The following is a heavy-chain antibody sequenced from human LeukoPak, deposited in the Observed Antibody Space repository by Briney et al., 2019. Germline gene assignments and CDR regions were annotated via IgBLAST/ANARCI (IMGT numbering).Heavy chain of an antibody. J-gene: IGHJ4*02. V-gene: IGHV1-3*01. Sequence: ASVKVSCKASGYTFTSYAMHWVRQAPGQRLEWMGWINAGNGNTKYSQKFQGRVTITRDTSASTAYMELSSLRSEDTAVYYCARDESLSSGWLHWGQGTLVTVSS. D-gene: IGHD6-19*01. CDR2: INAGNGNT. CDR3: ARDESLSSGWLH. CDR1: GYTFTSYA.